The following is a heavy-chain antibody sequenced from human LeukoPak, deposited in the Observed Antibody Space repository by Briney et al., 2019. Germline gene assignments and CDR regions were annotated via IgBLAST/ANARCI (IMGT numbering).Heavy chain of an antibody. V-gene: IGHV3-74*01. CDR1: GFTFSSYW. Sequence: PGGSLRLSCAASGFTFSSYWMHWVRQAPGMGLVWVSGINSDGSSTGYADSVKGRFTIARDNAKNMLYLQMNSLRAEDTAVYYCAREHCSGGSCYSDPWGQGTLVTVSS. CDR3: AREHCSGGSCYSDP. CDR2: INSDGSST. J-gene: IGHJ5*02. D-gene: IGHD2-15*01.